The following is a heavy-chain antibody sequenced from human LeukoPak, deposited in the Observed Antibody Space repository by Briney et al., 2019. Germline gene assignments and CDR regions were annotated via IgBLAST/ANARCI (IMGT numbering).Heavy chain of an antibody. J-gene: IGHJ4*02. CDR2: ISSSGSTI. CDR1: GFTFSSYE. D-gene: IGHD3-22*01. V-gene: IGHV3-48*03. Sequence: GGSLRLSCPAAGFTFSSYEMNWVRQAPGKGLEWVSYISSSGSTIYYADSVKGRFTISRDNAKNSLYLQMNSLRAEDTAVYYCARQERRNYYYEGLDYWGQGTLVAVSS. CDR3: ARQERRNYYYEGLDY.